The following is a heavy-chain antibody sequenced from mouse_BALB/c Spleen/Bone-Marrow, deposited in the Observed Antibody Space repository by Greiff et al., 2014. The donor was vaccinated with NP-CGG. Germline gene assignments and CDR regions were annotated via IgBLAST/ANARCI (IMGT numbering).Heavy chain of an antibody. CDR2: ISNLAYSI. CDR1: GFTFSDYG. Sequence: VQLKESGGGLVQPGGSRKLSCAASGFTFSDYGMAWVRQAPGKGPEWVAFISNLAYSIYYADTVTGRFTISRENAKNTLYLEMSSLRSEDTATYYCAREGGAMDYWGQGTSVTVSS. J-gene: IGHJ4*01. CDR3: AREGGAMDY. V-gene: IGHV5-15*02.